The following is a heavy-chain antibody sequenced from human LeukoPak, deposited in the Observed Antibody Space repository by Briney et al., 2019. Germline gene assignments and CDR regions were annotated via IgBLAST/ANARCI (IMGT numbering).Heavy chain of an antibody. CDR2: IRSKAYGGRT. CDR3: TRKSSYNWFDP. J-gene: IGHJ5*02. V-gene: IGHV3-49*04. Sequence: GGSLRLSCTASGFTFGDYAMSWVRQAPGKGLEWVGFIRSKAYGGRTEYAASVKGRFTISRDDSKSIAYLQMNSLKTEDTAVYYCTRKSSYNWFDPWGQGTLVTVSS. CDR1: GFTFGDYA. D-gene: IGHD3-16*02.